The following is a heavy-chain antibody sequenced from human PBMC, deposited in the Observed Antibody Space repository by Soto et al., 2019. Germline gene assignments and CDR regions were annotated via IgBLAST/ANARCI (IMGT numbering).Heavy chain of an antibody. CDR3: ARDRGSDAMDV. CDR2: IYYIGST. Sequence: QFKLQKSAPGLLKPSQTLSSTCLFFVGSITGGVYSWGWSRRNPGKAREWIGYIYYIGSTYYNPSLKSRLTISVDTSKNQFSLKLSSVTAADTAVYYCARDRGSDAMDVWGQGTTVTVSS. D-gene: IGHD5-12*01. CDR1: VGSITGGVYS. J-gene: IGHJ6*02. V-gene: IGHV4-31*03.